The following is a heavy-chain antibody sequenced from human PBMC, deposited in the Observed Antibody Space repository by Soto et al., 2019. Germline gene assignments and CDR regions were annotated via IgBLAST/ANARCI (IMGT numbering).Heavy chain of an antibody. CDR2: IIPIFGTA. Sequence: QVQLVQSGAEVKKPGSSVKVSCKASGGTFSNYAISWVRQAPGQGLEWMGGIIPIFGTANYAQTIQGRVTITAHESTSTAYMELSSLRSEDTAVYYCATHMTTVGCYYTMDVWGQGTTVTVSS. CDR1: GGTFSNYA. CDR3: ATHMTTVGCYYTMDV. V-gene: IGHV1-69*12. J-gene: IGHJ6*02. D-gene: IGHD4-4*01.